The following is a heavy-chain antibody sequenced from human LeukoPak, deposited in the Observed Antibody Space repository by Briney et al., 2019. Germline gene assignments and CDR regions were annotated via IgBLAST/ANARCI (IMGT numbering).Heavy chain of an antibody. CDR3: ASLSLGHY. D-gene: IGHD6-6*01. CDR1: GFTFSNNY. J-gene: IGHJ4*02. Sequence: GGSLGLSCAASGFTFSNNYMSWVRQAPGKGLEWVSVIYSGGSTYYADSVKGRFTISRDTSKNTLSLQMNSLRAEDTAVYYCASLSLGHYWGQGTLVTVSS. CDR2: IYSGGST. V-gene: IGHV3-53*01.